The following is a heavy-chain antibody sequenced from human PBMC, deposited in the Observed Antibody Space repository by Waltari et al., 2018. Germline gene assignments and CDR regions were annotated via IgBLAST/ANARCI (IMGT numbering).Heavy chain of an antibody. CDR2: IWYDGSNK. Sequence: QVQLVESGGGVVQPGRSLRLSCAASGVTFSSYCMHWVRQALGKGLEWVAVIWYDGSNKYYADSVKGRFTISRDNSKNTMYLQMNRLRAEDTAVYYCARDVRGDYVPYGMDVWGQGTTVTVSS. V-gene: IGHV3-33*01. D-gene: IGHD4-17*01. CDR3: ARDVRGDYVPYGMDV. CDR1: GVTFSSYC. J-gene: IGHJ6*02.